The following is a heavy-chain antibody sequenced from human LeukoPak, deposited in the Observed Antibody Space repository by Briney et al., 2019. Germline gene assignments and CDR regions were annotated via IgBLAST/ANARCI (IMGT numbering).Heavy chain of an antibody. CDR2: ISYTGSNE. CDR3: AKGHYDSSGYYFDY. V-gene: IGHV3-30*18. Sequence: GGSLRLSCAASGFTFSNYGMHWVRQAPGKGLEWVAVISYTGSNEYYPDSVKGRFTISRDNSKNTLYLQMNSLRAEDTVVYYCAKGHYDSSGYYFDYWGQGTLVTVSS. J-gene: IGHJ4*02. D-gene: IGHD3-22*01. CDR1: GFTFSNYG.